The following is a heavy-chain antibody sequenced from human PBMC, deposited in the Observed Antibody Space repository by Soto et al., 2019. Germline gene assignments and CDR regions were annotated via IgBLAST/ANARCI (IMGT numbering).Heavy chain of an antibody. D-gene: IGHD3-3*01. V-gene: IGHV1-69*13. CDR3: AGGGVVNTRYYMDV. CDR2: IIPIFGTA. CDR1: GGTFSSYA. J-gene: IGHJ6*03. Sequence: ASVKVSCKASGGTFSSYAISWVRQAPGQGLEWMGGIIPIFGTANYAQKFQGRVTITADESTSTAYMELSSLRSEDTAVYYCAGGGVVNTRYYMDVWGKGTTVTVSS.